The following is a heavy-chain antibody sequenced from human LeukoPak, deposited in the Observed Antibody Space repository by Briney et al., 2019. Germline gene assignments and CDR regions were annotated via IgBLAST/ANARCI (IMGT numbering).Heavy chain of an antibody. CDR1: GGSINSGDYY. J-gene: IGHJ4*02. CDR3: ATTARHCSDY. D-gene: IGHD6-6*01. V-gene: IGHV4-30-4*08. CDR2: IFYSGNT. Sequence: SETLSLTCTVSGGSINSGDYYWSWIRQPPGKGLEWIGYIFYSGNTYYNPSLKSRVIISIDTSKNQFSLRLSSVTAADTAVYYCATTARHCSDYWGQGTLVTVSS.